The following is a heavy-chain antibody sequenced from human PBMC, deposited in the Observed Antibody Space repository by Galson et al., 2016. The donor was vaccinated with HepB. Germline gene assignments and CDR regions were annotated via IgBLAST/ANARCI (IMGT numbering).Heavy chain of an antibody. J-gene: IGHJ3*01. CDR2: INPSDSDI. V-gene: IGHV5-51*01. Sequence: QSGAEVKKPGETFKISCQGSGDTFTTYWIGWVRHMPGKGLEWMGIINPSDSDIRYNPSFEGKVTSSADKSISTAYLQWTSLKASDTARYYCARRAYDGAFDAFDVWGQGTVVTIS. CDR3: ARRAYDGAFDAFDV. CDR1: GDTFTTYW. D-gene: IGHD1-1*01.